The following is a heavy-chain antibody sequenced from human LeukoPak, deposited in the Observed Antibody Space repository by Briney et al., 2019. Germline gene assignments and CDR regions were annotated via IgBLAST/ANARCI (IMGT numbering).Heavy chain of an antibody. J-gene: IGHJ5*02. CDR1: GFTFSSYG. Sequence: GGSLGLSCAASGFTFSSYGMHWVRQAPGKGLEWVAVIWYDGSNKYYADSVKGRFTISRDNSKNTLYLQMNSLRAEDTAVYYCARDHFRAYTFAPEAAAGNNWFDPWGQGTLVTVSS. CDR2: IWYDGSNK. V-gene: IGHV3-33*01. D-gene: IGHD6-13*01. CDR3: ARDHFRAYTFAPEAAAGNNWFDP.